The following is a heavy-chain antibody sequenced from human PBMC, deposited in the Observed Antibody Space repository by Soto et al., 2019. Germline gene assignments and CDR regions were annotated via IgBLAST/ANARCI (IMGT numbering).Heavy chain of an antibody. CDR1: IGSFSGYI. J-gene: IGHJ3*02. Sequence: QVQLQQWGAGQLKPSETLSLTCGVDIGSFSGYIWGWTRQPPGKGLEWIGEINHRGGANYNASLRSGVAISIDTSRNQLSLRLASVTAADTAVYYSATVALSEYCSKNRCPCASFDICGQGTMVTVSP. CDR3: ATVALSEYCSKNRCPCASFDI. CDR2: INHRGGA. V-gene: IGHV4-34*02. D-gene: IGHD2-15*01.